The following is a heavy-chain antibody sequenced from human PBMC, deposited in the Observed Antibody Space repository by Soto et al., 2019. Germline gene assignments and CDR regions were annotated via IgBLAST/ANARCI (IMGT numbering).Heavy chain of an antibody. Sequence: SQTLSLTCAISGDSVSSNSAAWNWIRQSPSGGLEWLGRTYYRSKWYNDYAVSVKSRITINPDTSKNQFSLQLNSVTPEDTAVYYCARGDIVVVPAAYSHYYGMDVWGQGTTVTVSS. CDR2: TYYRSKWYN. J-gene: IGHJ6*02. D-gene: IGHD2-2*01. CDR1: GDSVSSNSAA. V-gene: IGHV6-1*01. CDR3: ARGDIVVVPAAYSHYYGMDV.